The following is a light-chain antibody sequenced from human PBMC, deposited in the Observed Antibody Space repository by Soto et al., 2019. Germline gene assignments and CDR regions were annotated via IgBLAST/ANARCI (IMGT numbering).Light chain of an antibody. CDR2: DSS. CDR3: QQHKWWPIT. J-gene: IGKJ5*01. V-gene: IGKV3-15*01. Sequence: EIVMTQSPGTLSVSPGERATLSCWASQSVSSKLAWYQQKGGQAPRLLMYDSSTRATGIPARFSGSGSGTEFTLTINSLQSEDFAVYYGQQHKWWPITFGQGTRLEVK. CDR1: QSVSSK.